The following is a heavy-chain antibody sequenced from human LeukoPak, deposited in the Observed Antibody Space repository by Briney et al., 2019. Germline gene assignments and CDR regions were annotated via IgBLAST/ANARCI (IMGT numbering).Heavy chain of an antibody. V-gene: IGHV3-74*01. CDR1: GFTFSSYW. J-gene: IGHJ4*02. Sequence: GGSLRLSCAASGFTFSSYWMHWVRPAPGKGLVWVSRINSDGSSTSYADSVKGRFTISRDNAKNTLYLQMNSLRAEDTAVYYCARAGFTYYYDSSGYRPFDYWGRGTLVTVSS. CDR3: ARAGFTYYYDSSGYRPFDY. D-gene: IGHD3-22*01. CDR2: INSDGSST.